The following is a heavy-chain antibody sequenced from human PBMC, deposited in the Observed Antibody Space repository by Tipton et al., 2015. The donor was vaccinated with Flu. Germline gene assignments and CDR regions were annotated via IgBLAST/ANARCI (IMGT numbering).Heavy chain of an antibody. CDR1: GFSFSVAW. D-gene: IGHD3-10*02. V-gene: IGHV4-38-2*01. CDR3: ARHTGDSVRGVIDY. J-gene: IGHJ4*02. Sequence: LRLSCAASGFSFSVAWMSWVRQTPGRGLEWIGTIYRSGSTYYNPSLKSRLTISVDTSQNQFSLRLSSVTAADTAVYYCARHTGDSVRGVIDYWGQGTLVTVSS. CDR2: IYRSGST.